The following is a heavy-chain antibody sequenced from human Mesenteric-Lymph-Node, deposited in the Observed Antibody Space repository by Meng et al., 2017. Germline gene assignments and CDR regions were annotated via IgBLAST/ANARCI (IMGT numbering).Heavy chain of an antibody. V-gene: IGHV4-59*01. Sequence: SETLSLTCTVSGGSISSYYWSWIRQPPGKGLEWIGYIYYSGSTNYNPSLKSRVTISVDTSKNQFSLKLSSVTAADTAVYYCARRIVGATTWFDPWGQGTLVTVSS. D-gene: IGHD1-26*01. CDR3: ARRIVGATTWFDP. CDR1: GGSISSYY. J-gene: IGHJ5*02. CDR2: IYYSGST.